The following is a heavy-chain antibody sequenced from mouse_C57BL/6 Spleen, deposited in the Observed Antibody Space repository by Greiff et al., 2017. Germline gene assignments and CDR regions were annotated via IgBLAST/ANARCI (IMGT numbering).Heavy chain of an antibody. V-gene: IGHV1-9*01. CDR3: ARGDGYSRGAWFAY. D-gene: IGHD2-3*01. Sequence: VQLQQSGAELMKPGASVKLSCKATGYTFTGYWIEWVKQRPGHGLEWIGEMLPGSGSTNYNEKFKVKATFTADTSSNTAYMQLSSLTTEDSAIYYCARGDGYSRGAWFAYWGQGTLVTVSA. J-gene: IGHJ3*01. CDR1: GYTFTGYW. CDR2: MLPGSGST.